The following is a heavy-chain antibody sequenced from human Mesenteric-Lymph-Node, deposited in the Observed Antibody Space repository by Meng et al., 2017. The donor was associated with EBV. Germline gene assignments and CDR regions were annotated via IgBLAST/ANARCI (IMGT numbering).Heavy chain of an antibody. Sequence: QGQLVPSGAEGKKPGSSLKGSCKASGGTFSRYGVSWVRQAPGQALEWMGGITPMFGTTNFAQKFQGRVTITADESMSTVYMELSSLRSDDTAVYYCAREIPERYLDYFDYWGQGTLVTVSS. J-gene: IGHJ4*02. CDR2: ITPMFGTT. CDR3: AREIPERYLDYFDY. CDR1: GGTFSRYG. D-gene: IGHD1-14*01. V-gene: IGHV1-69*01.